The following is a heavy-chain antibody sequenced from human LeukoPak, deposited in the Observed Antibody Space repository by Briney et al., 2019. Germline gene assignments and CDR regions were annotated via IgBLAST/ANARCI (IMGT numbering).Heavy chain of an antibody. J-gene: IGHJ2*01. Sequence: ASVKVSCKASGYTFTGYYMHWVRRAPGQGLEWMGWINPNSGGTNYAQKFRGRVTMTRDTSISTAYMELRSLRSDDTAVYYCARDQIQLWSYWYFDLWGRGTLVTVSS. CDR2: INPNSGGT. D-gene: IGHD5-18*01. CDR3: ARDQIQLWSYWYFDL. CDR1: GYTFTGYY. V-gene: IGHV1-2*02.